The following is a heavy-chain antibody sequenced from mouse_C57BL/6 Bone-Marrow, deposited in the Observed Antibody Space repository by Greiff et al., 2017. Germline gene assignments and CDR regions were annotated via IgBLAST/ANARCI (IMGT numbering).Heavy chain of an antibody. D-gene: IGHD2-5*01. CDR2: INPNYGTT. J-gene: IGHJ3*01. V-gene: IGHV1-39*01. CDR1: GYSFTDYN. Sequence: EVQLQQSGPELVKPGASVKISCKASGYSFTDYNMNWVKQSHGTSLEWIGVINPNYGTTRYNQKFKGKATLTVDPSSSTAYMQLNSLTSEDSAVYYCARGRAYYSNYGRGLFAYWGQGTLVTVSA. CDR3: ARGRAYYSNYGRGLFAY.